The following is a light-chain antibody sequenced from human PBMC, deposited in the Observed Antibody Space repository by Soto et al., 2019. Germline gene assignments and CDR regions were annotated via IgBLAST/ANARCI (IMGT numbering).Light chain of an antibody. CDR2: DVI. J-gene: IGLJ1*01. CDR3: SSYTTSGNYV. Sequence: QSVLTQPASVSGSPGQSITISCTGXSSDVAAYNSVSWYQQYPGKAPKLMIYDVIYRPSGVSNRFSVSKSANTASLTISGLQAEDEADYYCSSYTTSGNYVFGTGTKVTVL. CDR1: SSDVAAYNS. V-gene: IGLV2-14*01.